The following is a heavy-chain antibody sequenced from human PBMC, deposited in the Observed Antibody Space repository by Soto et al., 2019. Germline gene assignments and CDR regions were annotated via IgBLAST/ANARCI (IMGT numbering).Heavy chain of an antibody. CDR2: ISPMFGAA. CDR1: GCTFNTYA. V-gene: IGHV1-69*19. Sequence: QVQLVQSGAEMKKPGSSVKVSCQSSGCTFNTYAMNWVRQAPGQGPEWMGDISPMFGAANYAPKFQGRVTLTADESTGTSEMQLSSLTSEDTALYFCAREVQVHTPAFVYWGQGTLVTVSS. J-gene: IGHJ4*02. D-gene: IGHD3-10*01. CDR3: AREVQVHTPAFVY.